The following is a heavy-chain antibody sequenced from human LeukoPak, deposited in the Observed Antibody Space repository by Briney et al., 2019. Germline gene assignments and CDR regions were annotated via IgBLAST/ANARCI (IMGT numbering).Heavy chain of an antibody. D-gene: IGHD2-15*01. V-gene: IGHV1-18*01. CDR1: GYTFTSYG. Sequence: GASVKVSCKASGYTFTSYGISWVRQAPGQGLEWMGWISAYSGNTNYAQKLQGRVTMTTDTSTSTAYMELRSLRSDDTAVYYCARIDRVVVAATAADYWGQGTLVTVSS. CDR2: ISAYSGNT. CDR3: ARIDRVVVAATAADY. J-gene: IGHJ4*02.